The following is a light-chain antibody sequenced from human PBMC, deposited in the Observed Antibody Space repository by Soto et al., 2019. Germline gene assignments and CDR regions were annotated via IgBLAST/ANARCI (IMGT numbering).Light chain of an antibody. V-gene: IGKV3-11*01. CDR2: DAS. J-gene: IGKJ5*01. Sequence: DIVLTQSPVTLSLSPGDRATLSCRASETVSSYLLWYQQKPGQDPRLLIYDASERATGIPARFSGSGSETDFTLTISSLEPEDFGVYYCLHRMNCPLTFGQGTRLEIK. CDR3: LHRMNCPLT. CDR1: ETVSSY.